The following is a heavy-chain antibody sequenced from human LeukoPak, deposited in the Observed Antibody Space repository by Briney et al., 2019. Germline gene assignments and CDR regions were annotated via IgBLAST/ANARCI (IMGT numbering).Heavy chain of an antibody. J-gene: IGHJ3*02. CDR1: GYISSFYW. D-gene: IGHD3-10*01. CDR2: IDPSGSNT. Sequence: GAPLLICCEGAGYISSFYWICFRHPTSEELEEWMGMIDPSGSNTDYSLTIRVHVTISADKSISTAYLQWSRLKASDTAMYYCASNIYGSGTSATFDIWGQGTMVSVSS. V-gene: IGHV5-10-1*01. CDR3: ASNIYGSGTSATFDI.